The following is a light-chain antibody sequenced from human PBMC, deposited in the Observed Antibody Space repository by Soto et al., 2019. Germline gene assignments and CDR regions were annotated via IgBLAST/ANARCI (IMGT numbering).Light chain of an antibody. Sequence: EIVLTQSPATLSLSPGERATLSCRASQSVSSYLAWYQQKPGQAPRLLIYDASNRATGIPARFSGSGSGTDFTLTIGTLEPEDFAVYYCQQRHNWPITFGQGTRLEI. V-gene: IGKV3-11*01. CDR3: QQRHNWPIT. CDR1: QSVSSY. CDR2: DAS. J-gene: IGKJ5*01.